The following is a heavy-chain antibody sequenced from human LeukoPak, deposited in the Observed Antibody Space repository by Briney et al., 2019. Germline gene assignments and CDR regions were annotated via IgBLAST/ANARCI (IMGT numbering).Heavy chain of an antibody. J-gene: IGHJ4*02. CDR3: ALGYSSGWYWENFLPVDY. V-gene: IGHV3-23*01. D-gene: IGHD6-19*01. CDR1: GFSFRSYG. CDR2: ISGSGAST. Sequence: PGGSLRLSCAASGFSFRSYGMSWVRQAPGKGLEWVSAISGSGASTYYADSVKGRFTISRDNAKNSLYLQMNSLRAEDTAVYYCALGYSSGWYWENFLPVDYWGQGTLVTVSS.